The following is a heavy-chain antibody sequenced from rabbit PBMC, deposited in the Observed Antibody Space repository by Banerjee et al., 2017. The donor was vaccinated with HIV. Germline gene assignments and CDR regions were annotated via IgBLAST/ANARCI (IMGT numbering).Heavy chain of an antibody. CDR1: GIDFSRSFW. Sequence: HLVESGGGLVTLGGSLKLTCKASGIDFSRSFWISWVRQTPGKGLEWIGCIYPTYGATDYANWVNGRFTISLDNAQNTVFLQLNSLTAADTATYFCARDVYDDDGGDYFNLWGPGTLVTVS. D-gene: IGHD2-1*01. V-gene: IGHV1S7*01. J-gene: IGHJ4*01. CDR3: ARDVYDDDGGDYFNL. CDR2: IYPTYGAT.